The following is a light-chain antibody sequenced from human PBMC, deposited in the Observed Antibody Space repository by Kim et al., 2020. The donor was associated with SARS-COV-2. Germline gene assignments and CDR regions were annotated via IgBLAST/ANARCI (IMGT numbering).Light chain of an antibody. CDR3: QNYNTAPRLT. J-gene: IGKJ4*01. CDR1: QVISNY. V-gene: IGKV1-27*01. Sequence: SVGDRVTITCRASQVISNYLAWYQQKPGKVPKLLIYAASTLQSGVPSRFSGSGSGTDFTLTISSLQPEDVATYYCQNYNTAPRLTFGGGTKVDIK. CDR2: AAS.